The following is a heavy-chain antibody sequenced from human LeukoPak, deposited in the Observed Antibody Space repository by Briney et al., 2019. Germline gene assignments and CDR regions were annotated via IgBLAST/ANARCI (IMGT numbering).Heavy chain of an antibody. CDR2: MNPNSGNT. Sequence: ASVKVSCKASGYTFTSYDINWVRQATGQGLEWMGWMNPNSGNTGYAQKFQGRVTMTRNTSISTAYMELSSLRSEDTAVYYCATGRRYYDSSGYFPTAYYYYGMDVWGQGTTVTVSS. J-gene: IGHJ6*02. V-gene: IGHV1-8*01. CDR3: ATGRRYYDSSGYFPTAYYYYGMDV. D-gene: IGHD3-22*01. CDR1: GYTFTSYD.